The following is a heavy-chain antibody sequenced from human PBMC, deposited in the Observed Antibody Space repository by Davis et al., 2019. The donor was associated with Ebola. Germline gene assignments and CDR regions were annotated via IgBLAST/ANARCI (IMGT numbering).Heavy chain of an antibody. D-gene: IGHD2-8*01. CDR1: GDSVSSNGAA. V-gene: IGHV6-1*01. J-gene: IGHJ3*01. Sequence: LRLSCAISGDSVSSNGAAWNWIRQSPSRGFEWLGRTYYRSRWYFDYAVSVRSRITINPDTSKNQFSLHLNSVTPDDTAVYYCVRDSEIGPDVLDVWGQGTVVSVSS. CDR3: VRDSEIGPDVLDV. CDR2: TYYRSRWYF.